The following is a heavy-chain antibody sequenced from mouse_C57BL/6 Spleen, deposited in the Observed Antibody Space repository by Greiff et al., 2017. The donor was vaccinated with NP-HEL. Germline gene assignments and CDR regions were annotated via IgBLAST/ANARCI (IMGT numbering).Heavy chain of an antibody. D-gene: IGHD2-5*01. J-gene: IGHJ4*01. CDR1: GYAFSSYW. CDR3: ARCYYSNYGYAMDY. CDR2: IYPGDGDT. Sequence: VQLQQSGAELVKPGASVKISCKASGYAFSSYWMNWVKQRPGKGLEWIGQIYPGDGDTNYNGKFKGKATLTADKSSSTAYMQRSSLTSEDSAVYFCARCYYSNYGYAMDYWGQGTSVTVSS. V-gene: IGHV1-80*01.